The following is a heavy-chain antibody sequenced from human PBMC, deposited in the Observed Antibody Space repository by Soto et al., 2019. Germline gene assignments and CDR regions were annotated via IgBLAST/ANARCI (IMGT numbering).Heavy chain of an antibody. V-gene: IGHV1-2*02. J-gene: IGHJ6*02. CDR2: INPNSGGT. Sequence: SVKVSCKASGYTFTGHYMHWVRQAPGQGLEWMGWINPNSGGTNYAQKFQGRVTMTRDTSISTAYMELSRLRSDDTAVYYCARDLTAVDYYGMDVWGQGTTVTVSS. CDR1: GYTFTGHY. CDR3: ARDLTAVDYYGMDV.